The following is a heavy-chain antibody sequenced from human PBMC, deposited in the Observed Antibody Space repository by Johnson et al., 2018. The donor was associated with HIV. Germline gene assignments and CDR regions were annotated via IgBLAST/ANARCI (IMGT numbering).Heavy chain of an antibody. V-gene: IGHV3-NL1*01. D-gene: IGHD6-19*01. CDR2: IYSGGST. CDR3: ASGWGIVVSDAFDI. CDR1: GFTFSSYG. J-gene: IGHJ3*02. Sequence: QVQLVESGGGLVKPGGSLRLSCAASGFTFSSYGMHWVRQAPGRGLEWVSVIYSGGSTYYPDSVKGRFTISRDTSKNTLYLHMNSLRAEDTAVYYCASGWGIVVSDAFDIWGQGTMVTVSS.